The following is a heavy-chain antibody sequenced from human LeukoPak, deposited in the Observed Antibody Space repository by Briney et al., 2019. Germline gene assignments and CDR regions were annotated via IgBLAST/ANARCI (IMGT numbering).Heavy chain of an antibody. CDR2: INHSGST. V-gene: IGHV4-34*01. Sequence: SETLSLTCAVDGGSLSGYYCSWIRQPPEKGLEWIGEINHSGSTNNNPSLKRRVTISVDTSKNQFSLKLSSVTAADTAVYYCARGRYYDFWSGYHRYYYYMDVWGKGTTVTVSS. CDR3: ARGRYYDFWSGYHRYYYYMDV. CDR1: GGSLSGYY. J-gene: IGHJ6*03. D-gene: IGHD3-3*01.